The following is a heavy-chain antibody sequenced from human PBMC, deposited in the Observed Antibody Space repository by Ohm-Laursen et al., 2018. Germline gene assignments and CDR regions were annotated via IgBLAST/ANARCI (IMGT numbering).Heavy chain of an antibody. D-gene: IGHD3-3*01. Sequence: GSLRLSCAAFGFTFSDYYMSWIRQAPGTGLEWVSNISSSGSTIYYADSVKGRFTISRDNAKNSLYLQMNSLRAEDTAVYYCARDQGLRFLEYLGMDVWGQGTTVTVSS. V-gene: IGHV3-11*01. J-gene: IGHJ6*02. CDR1: GFTFSDYY. CDR2: ISSSGSTI. CDR3: ARDQGLRFLEYLGMDV.